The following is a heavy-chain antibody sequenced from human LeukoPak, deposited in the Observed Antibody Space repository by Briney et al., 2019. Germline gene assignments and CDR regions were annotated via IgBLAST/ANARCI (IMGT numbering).Heavy chain of an antibody. CDR1: GGTFSSYA. Sequence: SVKVSCKASGGTFSSYAISWVRQAPGQGLEWMGGIIPIFGTANYAQKFQGRVTITADESTSSAYMELSSLRSEDTAVYYCARDEIMVRGAHMDVWGKGTTVTVSS. D-gene: IGHD3-10*01. CDR2: IIPIFGTA. J-gene: IGHJ6*03. CDR3: ARDEIMVRGAHMDV. V-gene: IGHV1-69*01.